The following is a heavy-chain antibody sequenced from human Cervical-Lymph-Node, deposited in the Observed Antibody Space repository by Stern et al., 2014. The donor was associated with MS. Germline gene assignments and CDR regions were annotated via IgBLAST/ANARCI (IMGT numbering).Heavy chain of an antibody. V-gene: IGHV1-69*01. J-gene: IGHJ4*02. CDR2: IIPIVGTA. CDR3: ARAAMITFGGVSTSEDY. Sequence: QVQLGQSAAEVKKPGSSVKVSCKASGGTFSSYAISWVRQAPGHGLEWMGGIIPIVGTANYAQKFQGRVTITADESTSTAYMELSSLRSEDTAVYYCARAAMITFGGVSTSEDYWGQGTLVTVSS. D-gene: IGHD3-16*01. CDR1: GGTFSSYA.